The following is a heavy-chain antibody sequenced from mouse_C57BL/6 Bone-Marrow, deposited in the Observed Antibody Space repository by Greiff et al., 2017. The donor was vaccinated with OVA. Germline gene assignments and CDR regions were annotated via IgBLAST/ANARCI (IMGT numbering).Heavy chain of an antibody. V-gene: IGHV5-12*01. Sequence: EVQGVESGGGLVQPGGSLKLSCAASGFTFSDYYMYWVRQTPEKRLEWVAYISNGGGSTYYPDTVKGRFTISRDNAKNTLYLQMSRLKSEDTAMYYCARQGDYYGSYAMDYWGQGTSVTVSS. CDR3: ARQGDYYGSYAMDY. J-gene: IGHJ4*01. CDR2: ISNGGGST. CDR1: GFTFSDYY. D-gene: IGHD1-1*01.